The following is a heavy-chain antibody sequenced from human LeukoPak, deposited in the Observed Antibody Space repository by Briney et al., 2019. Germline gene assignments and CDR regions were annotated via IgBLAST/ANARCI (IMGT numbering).Heavy chain of an antibody. CDR1: GFTVSSNY. Sequence: GALRLSCAASGFTVSSNYMSWVRQAPGKGLEWVSVIYSGGSTYYADSVKGRFTISRDKSKNMVYLQMNSLRADDTAVYYCARALTSDYWGQGTLVTVSS. J-gene: IGHJ4*02. CDR2: IYSGGST. CDR3: ARALTSDY. V-gene: IGHV3-53*01.